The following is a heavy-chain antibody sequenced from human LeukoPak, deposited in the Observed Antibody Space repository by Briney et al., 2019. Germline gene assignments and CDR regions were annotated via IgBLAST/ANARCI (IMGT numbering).Heavy chain of an antibody. CDR2: IYSGGNT. V-gene: IGHV3-53*01. D-gene: IGHD4-17*01. CDR3: ARRAGEYSHPYDY. J-gene: IGHJ4*02. CDR1: GFTFSNYN. Sequence: GGSLRLSCAASGFTFSNYNMNWVRQALGKGLEWVSFIYSGGNTHYSDSVKSRFTISRDNSKNTLYLQMNSLRADDTAVYYCARRAGEYSHPYDYWGQGTLVTVSS.